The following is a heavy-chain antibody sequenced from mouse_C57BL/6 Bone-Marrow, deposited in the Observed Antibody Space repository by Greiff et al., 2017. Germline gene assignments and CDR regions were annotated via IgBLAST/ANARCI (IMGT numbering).Heavy chain of an antibody. CDR1: GYTFTSYW. J-gene: IGHJ4*01. D-gene: IGHD3-3*01. V-gene: IGHV1-64*01. CDR3: LGYAMDY. CDR2: IHPNSGST. Sequence: QVQLQQPGAELVKPGASVKLSCKASGYTFTSYWMYWVNQRPGQGLEWIGMIHPNSGSTNYNEKFKSKATLTVDKSASPAYMQLSSLTSEDSAVYYCLGYAMDYWGQGTSVTVSS.